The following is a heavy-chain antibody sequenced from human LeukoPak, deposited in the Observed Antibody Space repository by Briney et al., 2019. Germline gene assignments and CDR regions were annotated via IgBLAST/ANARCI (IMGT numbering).Heavy chain of an antibody. J-gene: IGHJ4*02. Sequence: TSETLSLTCTVSGGSISSGNYYWSWIRQPAGKGLEWIGRIYTSGSTNYNPSLKSRVTISVDTSKNHFSLKLRSVTAADTAVYYCARGAYPDYFDYWGQGTLVTVSS. V-gene: IGHV4-61*02. CDR3: ARGAYPDYFDY. CDR2: IYTSGST. CDR1: GGSISSGNYY.